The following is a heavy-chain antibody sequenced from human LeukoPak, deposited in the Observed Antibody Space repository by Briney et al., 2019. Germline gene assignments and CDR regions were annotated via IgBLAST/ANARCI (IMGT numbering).Heavy chain of an antibody. D-gene: IGHD3-3*01. CDR2: IGTSSSTI. J-gene: IGHJ4*02. CDR1: GFSFLSHS. Sequence: GGSLRLSCAASGFSFLSHSFHWVRQSPGKGLEWVAYIGTSSSTIYQAKSVKGRFSISRDNAKNSLFLQMDSLRVEDTAVYYCARDRGTFGVVDSWGQGTLVAVSS. CDR3: ARDRGTFGVVDS. V-gene: IGHV3-48*04.